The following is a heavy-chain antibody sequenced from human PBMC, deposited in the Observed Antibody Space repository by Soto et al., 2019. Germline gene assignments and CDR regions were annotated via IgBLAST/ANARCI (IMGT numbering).Heavy chain of an antibody. J-gene: IGHJ4*02. CDR3: AKDLGYSYGGFFDY. CDR2: VSSAGSTK. D-gene: IGHD5-18*01. CDR1: GFIFSNYG. Sequence: PEGSLRLSCAASGFIFSNYGMHWVRQAPGKGLEWVAVVSSAGSTKYYADSVKGRFTISRDNSKNTVFLQMNSLRAEDTAVYYCAKDLGYSYGGFFDYWGQGTLVTVSS. V-gene: IGHV3-30*18.